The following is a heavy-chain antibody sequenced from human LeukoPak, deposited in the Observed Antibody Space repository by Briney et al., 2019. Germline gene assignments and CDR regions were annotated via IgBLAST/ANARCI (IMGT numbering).Heavy chain of an antibody. V-gene: IGHV1-69*06. J-gene: IGHJ4*02. CDR1: GGTFSNYA. Sequence: ASVKVSCKTSGGTFSNYAISWVRQAPGQGLQWMGGIIPIFGTGNYAQKFQGRVTITADKSTSTAYMELSSLRSEDTAVYYCARDRGEDSSLDYRGQGTLVTVSS. D-gene: IGHD2-21*01. CDR3: ARDRGEDSSLDY. CDR2: IIPIFGTG.